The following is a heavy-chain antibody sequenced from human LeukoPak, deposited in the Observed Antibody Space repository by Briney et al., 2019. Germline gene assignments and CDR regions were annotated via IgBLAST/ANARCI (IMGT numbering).Heavy chain of an antibody. CDR3: ARRYSGSYTSMFDY. D-gene: IGHD1-26*01. CDR2: IYFSGST. Sequence: SQTLSLTCTVSGVSISSSGYYWSWIRQHPGKGLEWIGYIYFSGSTYYNPSLKSRVTISVDTSKNQFSLKLSSVTAADTAVYYCARRYSGSYTSMFDYWGQGTLVTVSS. V-gene: IGHV4-31*03. J-gene: IGHJ4*02. CDR1: GVSISSSGYY.